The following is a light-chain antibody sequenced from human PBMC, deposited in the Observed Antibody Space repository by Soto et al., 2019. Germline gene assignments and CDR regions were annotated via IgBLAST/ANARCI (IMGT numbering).Light chain of an antibody. V-gene: IGKV1-5*01. CDR3: QQYNSYWT. J-gene: IGKJ1*01. Sequence: DIQMTQSPSTLSASVGDRVTITCRASQSISSWLAWYQQKPGKAPKLLIYDASSLESGVPSRFSGSGSGTEFTLTISSLQPDDFATYHCQQYNSYWTFGQGINVDIK. CDR2: DAS. CDR1: QSISSW.